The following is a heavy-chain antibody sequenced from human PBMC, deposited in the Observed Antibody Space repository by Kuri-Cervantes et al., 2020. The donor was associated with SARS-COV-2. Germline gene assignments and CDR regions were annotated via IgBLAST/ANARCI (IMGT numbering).Heavy chain of an antibody. V-gene: IGHV4-30-4*08. CDR1: GGSISSGDYY. Sequence: SETLSLTCTVSGGSISSGDYYWSWIRQPPGKGLEWIWYIYYSGSTYYNPSLKSRVTISVDTSKNQFSLKLSSVTAAGTAVYYCARAHPSSSSPPFFDYWGQGTLVTVSS. CDR3: ARAHPSSSSPPFFDY. J-gene: IGHJ4*02. CDR2: IYYSGST. D-gene: IGHD6-6*01.